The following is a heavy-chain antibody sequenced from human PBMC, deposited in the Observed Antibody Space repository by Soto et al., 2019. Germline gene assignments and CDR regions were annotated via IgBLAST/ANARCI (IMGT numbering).Heavy chain of an antibody. D-gene: IGHD3-10*01. J-gene: IGHJ4*02. CDR3: ARDLGDYFDS. Sequence: DVQLVESGGTLVRPGGSLRLSCAASGFTVSTNYMSWVRQAPGKGLEWVSVLYSDGRTYYADSVKGRFTISRDNSKNTLYLLMNGLRVEDTAVYYCARDLGDYFDSWGQGTRATVSS. CDR1: GFTVSTNY. V-gene: IGHV3-66*01. CDR2: LYSDGRT.